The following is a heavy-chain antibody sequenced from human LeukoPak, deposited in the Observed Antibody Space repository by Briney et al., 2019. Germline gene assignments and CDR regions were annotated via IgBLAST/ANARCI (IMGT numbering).Heavy chain of an antibody. V-gene: IGHV1-18*01. CDR3: ARVQLPVYPTYYYDSSGYYVFDY. CDR2: ISAYNGNT. D-gene: IGHD3-22*01. Sequence: ASVKVSCKASGYTFTSYGISWVRQAPGQGLEWMGWISAYNGNTNYAQKLQGRVTMTTDTSTSTAYMELRSLRSDDTAVYYCARVQLPVYPTYYYDSSGYYVFDYWGQGTLVTVSS. J-gene: IGHJ4*02. CDR1: GYTFTSYG.